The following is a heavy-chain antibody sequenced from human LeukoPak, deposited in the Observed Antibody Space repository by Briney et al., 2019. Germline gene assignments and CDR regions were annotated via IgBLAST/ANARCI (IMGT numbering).Heavy chain of an antibody. CDR1: GGSISSYY. Sequence: SETLSLTCTVSGGSISSYYWSWIRQPPGKGLEWIGYIYYSGSTNYNPSLKSRVTISVDTSKNQFSLKLSSVTAADTAVYYCARNRRDCSGGSCYRTAFDPWGQGTLVTVSS. CDR3: ARNRRDCSGGSCYRTAFDP. V-gene: IGHV4-59*01. J-gene: IGHJ5*02. CDR2: IYYSGST. D-gene: IGHD2-15*01.